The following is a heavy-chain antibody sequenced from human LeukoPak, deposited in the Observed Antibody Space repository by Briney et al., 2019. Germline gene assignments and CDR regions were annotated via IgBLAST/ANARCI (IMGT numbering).Heavy chain of an antibody. V-gene: IGHV1-8*01. J-gene: IGHJ5*02. CDR1: GYTFTRYD. Sequence: ASVKVSCKASGYTFTRYDINWVRQSTGQGLEWMGWMNPNSGNTGYAQKFQGRVTMTRNTSISTAYMELSSLRSGDTAVYYCARGSILRFLEWLRPNWFDPWGQATLVTVSS. D-gene: IGHD3-3*01. CDR2: MNPNSGNT. CDR3: ARGSILRFLEWLRPNWFDP.